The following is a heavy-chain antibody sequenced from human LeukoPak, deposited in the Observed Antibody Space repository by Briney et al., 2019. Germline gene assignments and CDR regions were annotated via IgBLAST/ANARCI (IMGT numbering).Heavy chain of an antibody. V-gene: IGHV4-34*01. CDR1: GGSFSGYY. CDR2: INHSGST. J-gene: IGHJ6*03. Sequence: SETLSLTCAVYGGSFSGYYWSWIRQPPGKGLEWIGEINHSGSTNYNPSLKSRVTISVDTSKNQFSLKLSSVTAADTAVYYCARGLGCSGGSCYSVYYYYYMDVWGKGTTVTVSS. CDR3: ARGLGCSGGSCYSVYYYYYMDV. D-gene: IGHD2-15*01.